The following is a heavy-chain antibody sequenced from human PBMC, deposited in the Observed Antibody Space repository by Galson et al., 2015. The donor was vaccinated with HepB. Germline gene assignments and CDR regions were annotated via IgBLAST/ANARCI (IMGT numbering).Heavy chain of an antibody. CDR1: GFTFSSYG. CDR2: ISYDGSNK. D-gene: IGHD2-2*02. J-gene: IGHJ2*01. CDR3: ARVGWACSSTSCYNPRRPWYFDL. Sequence: SLRLSCAASGFTFSSYGMHWVRQAPGKGLEWVAVISYDGSNKYYADSVKGRFTISRDNSKNTLYLQMNSLRAEDTAVYYCARVGWACSSTSCYNPRRPWYFDLWGRGTLVTVSS. V-gene: IGHV3-30*03.